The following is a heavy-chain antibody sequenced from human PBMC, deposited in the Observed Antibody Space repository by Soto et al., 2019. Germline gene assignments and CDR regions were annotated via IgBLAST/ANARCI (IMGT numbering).Heavy chain of an antibody. J-gene: IGHJ4*02. Sequence: QLQLQESGSGLVKPSQTLSLTCAVSGGSISSGGYSWSWIQQPPGKGLEWIGYIYHSGSTYYNPSLKSRVTISVDRSKNQFSLKLSSVTAADTAVYYCARVKGYDSSGYLTPHFDYWGQGTLVTVSS. CDR3: ARVKGYDSSGYLTPHFDY. D-gene: IGHD3-22*01. CDR1: GGSISSGGYS. V-gene: IGHV4-30-2*01. CDR2: IYHSGST.